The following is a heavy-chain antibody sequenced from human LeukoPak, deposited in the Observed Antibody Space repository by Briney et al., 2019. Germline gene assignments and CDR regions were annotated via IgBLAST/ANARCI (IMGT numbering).Heavy chain of an antibody. D-gene: IGHD6-6*01. Sequence: PGGSLRLSCAASGFTFSRYWMSWVRQAPGKGVEWLANINEDGSGKYYVDSVKGRFTMSRDNAKNSVYLQMNSLRAEDTALYYCAISMAGRLAPSDLTGDYWGQGTLVTVSS. CDR2: INEDGSGK. V-gene: IGHV3-7*05. CDR1: GFTFSRYW. CDR3: AISMAGRLAPSDLTGDY. J-gene: IGHJ4*02.